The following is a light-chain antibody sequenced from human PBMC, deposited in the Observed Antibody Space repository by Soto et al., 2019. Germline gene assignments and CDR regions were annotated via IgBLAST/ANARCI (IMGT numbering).Light chain of an antibody. CDR1: QDISTW. V-gene: IGKV1-5*01. CDR3: QHRV. CDR2: DAS. Sequence: DIQMTQSPSTLSASVGDRVNITCRASQDISTWLAWYQQRPGKAPHLLIYDASRLQSGVPSRFSGSGSGTEFQLTVSSLQPDYFATYYCQHRVFGPGTKVEIK. J-gene: IGKJ3*01.